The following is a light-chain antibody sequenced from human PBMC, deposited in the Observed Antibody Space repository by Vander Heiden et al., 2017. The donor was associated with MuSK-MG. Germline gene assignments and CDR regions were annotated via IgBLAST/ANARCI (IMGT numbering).Light chain of an antibody. J-gene: IGKJ1*01. CDR3: QQHQTHPWT. Sequence: DIQMTQSPSTLSASVGDRVTITCRASESINKWLAWYQQRPGKAPKVLIFAASSLEAEVPSRFSGGGSGTEFTLTISSLQPDDFGTYYCQQHQTHPWTFGQGTKVEVK. CDR1: ESINKW. CDR2: AAS. V-gene: IGKV1-5*03.